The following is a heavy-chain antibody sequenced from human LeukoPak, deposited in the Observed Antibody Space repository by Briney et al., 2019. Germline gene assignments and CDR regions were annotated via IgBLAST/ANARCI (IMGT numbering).Heavy chain of an antibody. J-gene: IGHJ4*02. Sequence: GGSLRLSCAASGFTFSSYGMHWVRQAPGKGLEWVAVISYDGSNKYYADSVKDRFTISRDNSKNTLYLQMNSLRAEDTAVYYCAKDPDGIAAAGTVGDYFDYWGQGTLVTVSS. V-gene: IGHV3-30*18. CDR1: GFTFSSYG. D-gene: IGHD6-13*01. CDR2: ISYDGSNK. CDR3: AKDPDGIAAAGTVGDYFDY.